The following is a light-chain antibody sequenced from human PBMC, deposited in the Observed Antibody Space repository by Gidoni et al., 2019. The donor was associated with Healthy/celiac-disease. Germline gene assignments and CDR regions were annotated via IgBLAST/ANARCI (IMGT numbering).Light chain of an antibody. CDR2: DAS. CDR3: QQRSNWPRT. CDR1: QSVSSY. V-gene: IGKV3-11*01. Sequence: EIVLTQSPATLSLSPGERATLPCRASQSVSSYLAWYQQKPGQAPRLLIYDASNRATGIPARFSGSGSGTDFTLTISILGPEDFAVYSCQQRSNWPRTFGQGTKVEIK. J-gene: IGKJ1*01.